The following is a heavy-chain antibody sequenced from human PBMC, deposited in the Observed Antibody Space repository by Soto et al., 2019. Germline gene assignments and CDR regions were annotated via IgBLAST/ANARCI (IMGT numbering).Heavy chain of an antibody. Sequence: QVQLVQSGAEVKKPGASVKVSCKASGYTFSSYAIHWVRQAPGQRLEWMGWINAGNGNTKYSQKFQGRVTITRDTSASTAYMELSSLRYDDTAVYYCAIAPGSGGMDVWGQGTTVTVSS. J-gene: IGHJ6*02. V-gene: IGHV1-3*01. CDR3: AIAPGSGGMDV. D-gene: IGHD3-10*01. CDR2: INAGNGNT. CDR1: GYTFSSYA.